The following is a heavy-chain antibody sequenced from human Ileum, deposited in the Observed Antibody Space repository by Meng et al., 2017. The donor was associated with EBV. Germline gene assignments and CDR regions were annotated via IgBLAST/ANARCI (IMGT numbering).Heavy chain of an antibody. CDR1: GLYFSSYG. D-gene: IGHD2-21*01. CDR2: ISHDGSNT. J-gene: IGHJ4*02. V-gene: IGHV3-74*03. CDR3: TTDTRFRIDS. Sequence: GELVASGGGLVHAGGALRLSVASSGLYFSSYGMPWVRQAPGKGLVWVSRISHDGSNTMYADSVKGRFTVSRDNAKNTLYVQMNNLRAEDTAVYYCTTDTRFRIDSWGQGTLVTVSS.